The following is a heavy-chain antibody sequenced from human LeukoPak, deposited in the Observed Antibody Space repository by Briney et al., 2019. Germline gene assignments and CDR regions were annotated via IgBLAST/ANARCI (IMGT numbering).Heavy chain of an antibody. CDR3: ARGPLRLGYCSGGSCYHFDY. Sequence: SVKVSCKASGGTFSSYAISWVRQAPGQGLDWMGGFIPIFGTANYAQKFQGRVTNPADESTRTAYMEVSSLRSEDTAVYYCARGPLRLGYCSGGSCYHFDYWGQGTLVTVSS. CDR2: FIPIFGTA. V-gene: IGHV1-69*01. J-gene: IGHJ4*02. CDR1: GGTFSSYA. D-gene: IGHD2-15*01.